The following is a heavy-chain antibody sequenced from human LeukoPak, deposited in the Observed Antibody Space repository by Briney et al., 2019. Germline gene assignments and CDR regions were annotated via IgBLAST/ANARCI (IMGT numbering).Heavy chain of an antibody. CDR2: ICPGDSDT. D-gene: IGHD3-10*01. V-gene: IGHV5-51*01. Sequence: GESLKISCKGSGYSFTSYWIGWVRQMPGKGLEWMGIICPGDSDTRYSPSFQGQVTISADKSISTAYLQWSSLKASDTAMYYCARHRYYGSGSYTTRPFDYWGQGTLVTVTS. CDR1: GYSFTSYW. CDR3: ARHRYYGSGSYTTRPFDY. J-gene: IGHJ4*02.